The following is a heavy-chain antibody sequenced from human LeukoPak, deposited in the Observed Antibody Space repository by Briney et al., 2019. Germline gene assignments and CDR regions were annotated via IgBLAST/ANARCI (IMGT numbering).Heavy chain of an antibody. CDR3: AREDSSGWEDFDY. D-gene: IGHD6-19*01. CDR2: INPNSGGT. J-gene: IGHJ4*02. CDR1: RYTFTGYY. Sequence: ASVKVSCKASRYTFTGYYMHWVRQAPGQGLEWMGWINPNSGGTNYAQKFQGRVTMTRDTSISTAYMELSRLRSDDTAVYYCAREDSSGWEDFDYWGQGTLVTVSS. V-gene: IGHV1-2*02.